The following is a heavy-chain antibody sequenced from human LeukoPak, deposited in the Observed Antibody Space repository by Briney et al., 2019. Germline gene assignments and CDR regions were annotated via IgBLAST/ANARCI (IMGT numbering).Heavy chain of an antibody. CDR2: IYYSGST. V-gene: IGHV4-59*01. Sequence: PSETLSLTCTVSGGSISSYYWSWIRQPPGKGLEWIGYIYYSGSTNYNPSLKSRVTISVDTSKNQFSLKLSSVTAADTAVYYCARGPQVDDFWSGYRAPLDYWGQGTLVTVSS. CDR1: GGSISSYY. J-gene: IGHJ4*02. D-gene: IGHD3-3*01. CDR3: ARGPQVDDFWSGYRAPLDY.